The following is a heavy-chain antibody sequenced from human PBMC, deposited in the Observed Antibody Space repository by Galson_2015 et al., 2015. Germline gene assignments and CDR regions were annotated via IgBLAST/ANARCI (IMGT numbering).Heavy chain of an antibody. J-gene: IGHJ4*02. D-gene: IGHD3-22*01. CDR1: GFRFSDSY. Sequence: SLRLSCAASGFRFSDSYMSWIRQAPGKGLEWVSYISSSGSSKFYADSVKGRFTISRDNAKNSLHLQMNSLRAEDTAVYYCAKAGGHYYDSSGDFDYWGQGTLVTVSS. CDR2: ISSSGSSK. V-gene: IGHV3-11*01. CDR3: AKAGGHYYDSSGDFDY.